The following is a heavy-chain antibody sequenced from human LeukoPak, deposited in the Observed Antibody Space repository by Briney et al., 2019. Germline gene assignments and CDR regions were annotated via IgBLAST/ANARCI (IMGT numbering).Heavy chain of an antibody. CDR3: AGGGGGWGDFYYVEY. CDR1: GFTFSSYG. V-gene: IGHV3-30*02. Sequence: GGSLRLSCAASGFTFSSYGMHWVRQAPGKGLEWVAVIWYDGSNKYYADSVKGRFTISRDNSKNTLYLQMNSLRAEDAAVYYCAGGGGGWGDFYYVEYWGEGALVTVSS. D-gene: IGHD3-16*01. CDR2: IWYDGSNK. J-gene: IGHJ4*02.